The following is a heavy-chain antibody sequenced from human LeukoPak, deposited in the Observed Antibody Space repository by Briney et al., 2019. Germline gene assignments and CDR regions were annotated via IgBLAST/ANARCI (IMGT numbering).Heavy chain of an antibody. CDR1: GFTFSGYA. CDR2: ISGSGGST. CDR3: ASIRDVLRFLEWFV. J-gene: IGHJ4*02. V-gene: IGHV3-23*01. D-gene: IGHD3-3*01. Sequence: PGASLRLSCAASGFTFSGYAMSWVRQAPGKGLEWVSAISGSGGSTYYADSVKGRFTISRDNSKNTLYLQMNSLRAEDTAVYYCASIRDVLRFLEWFVWGQGTLVTVSS.